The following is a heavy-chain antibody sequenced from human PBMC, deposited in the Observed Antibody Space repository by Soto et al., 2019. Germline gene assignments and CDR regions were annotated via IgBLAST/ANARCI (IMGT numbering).Heavy chain of an antibody. CDR2: IYYSGST. Sequence: PSETLSLTCTVSGGSISSSSYYWGWIRQPPGKGLEWIGSIYYSGSTYYNPSLKSRVTISVDTSKNQFSLKLSSVTAADTAVYYCASILNYNIHSDYWGQGTLGTVSS. V-gene: IGHV4-39*01. CDR1: GGSISSSSYY. CDR3: ASILNYNIHSDY. J-gene: IGHJ4*02. D-gene: IGHD1-7*01.